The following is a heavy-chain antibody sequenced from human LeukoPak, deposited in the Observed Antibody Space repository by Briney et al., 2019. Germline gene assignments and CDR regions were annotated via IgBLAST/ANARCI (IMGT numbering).Heavy chain of an antibody. Sequence: GGSLRLSCAASGFTFSRYTMIWVRQAPGKGLEWVSSISSSSSYIYYADSVKGRFTISRDNARNSLYLQMNSLRAEDTAVYYCAKDRDSSSWYRDYYYYYMDVWGKGTTVTISS. CDR3: AKDRDSSSWYRDYYYYYMDV. CDR2: ISSSSSYI. J-gene: IGHJ6*03. V-gene: IGHV3-21*04. D-gene: IGHD6-13*01. CDR1: GFTFSRYT.